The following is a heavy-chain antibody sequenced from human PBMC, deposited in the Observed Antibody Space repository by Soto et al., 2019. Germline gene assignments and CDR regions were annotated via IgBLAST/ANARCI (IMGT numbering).Heavy chain of an antibody. CDR2: INSDGSST. Sequence: EVQLVESGGGLVQPGGSLRLSCAGSGFTFRSYWMQWVRQAPGKGLVWVSWINSDGSSTSYADSVKGRFTISRDNAKNTLYLQMHSLRAEDTAVYYCASGSSSLNFDSWGQGTLVTVSS. J-gene: IGHJ4*02. D-gene: IGHD6-6*01. V-gene: IGHV3-74*01. CDR1: GFTFRSYW. CDR3: ASGSSSLNFDS.